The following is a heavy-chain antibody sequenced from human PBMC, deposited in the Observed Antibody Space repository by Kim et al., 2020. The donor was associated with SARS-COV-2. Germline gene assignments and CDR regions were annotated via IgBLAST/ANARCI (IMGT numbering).Heavy chain of an antibody. J-gene: IGHJ4*02. CDR1: GFSLSSYA. CDR2: ISESGTST. D-gene: IGHD2-15*01. V-gene: IGHV3-23*01. Sequence: GGSLRLSCAASGFSLSSYAMTWVRQAPGKGLEWVSGISESGTSTYHADSVKGRFTISRDRSTNTLYLQMNSLRGEDTAIYYCAKDLLWCSYWGRGTLVTVSS. CDR3: AKDLLWCSY.